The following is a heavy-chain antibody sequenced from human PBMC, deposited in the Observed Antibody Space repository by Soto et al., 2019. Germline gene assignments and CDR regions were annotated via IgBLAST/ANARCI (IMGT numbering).Heavy chain of an antibody. CDR3: PRSVATYYYYGSDV. CDR2: IIPIVGTA. CDR1: GGTFSSYA. Sequence: QVQLVQSGAEVKKPGSSVKVSCKASGGTFSSYAISWVRQAPGQGLEWMGGIIPIVGTANYAQKFQGRVMITADESSSTGYRELSSLRSEDTAVYYCPRSVATYYYYGSDVWGQGTTVTVSS. J-gene: IGHJ6*02. D-gene: IGHD5-12*01. V-gene: IGHV1-69*12.